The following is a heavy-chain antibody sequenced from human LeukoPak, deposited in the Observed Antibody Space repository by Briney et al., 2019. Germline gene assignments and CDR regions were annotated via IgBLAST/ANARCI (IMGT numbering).Heavy chain of an antibody. CDR2: ITGSGGNR. CDR3: AKDPNGDYIGAFDFQR. CDR1: GFTFSNYA. D-gene: IGHD4-17*01. J-gene: IGHJ1*01. Sequence: PGGSLRLSCAGSGFTFSNYAMIWVRQAPGKGLEWVSAITGSGGNRFYADSVKGRFTISRDNSKNTLYLQMSSLRGDDTAVYYCAKDPNGDYIGAFDFQRWGQGTQVTVSS. V-gene: IGHV3-23*01.